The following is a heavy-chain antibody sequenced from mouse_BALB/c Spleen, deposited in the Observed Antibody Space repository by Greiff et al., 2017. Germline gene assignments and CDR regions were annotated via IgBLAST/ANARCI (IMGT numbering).Heavy chain of an antibody. D-gene: IGHD1-1*02. J-gene: IGHJ4*01. CDR2: INPGSGGT. CDR1: GYAFTNYL. Sequence: VQLQQSGAELVRPGTSVKVSCKASGYAFTNYLIEWVKQRPGQGLEWIGVINPGSGGTNYNEKFRGKATLTADKSSSTAYKQLSSLTSDDSAVYFCARSGGSYDAMDYWGQGTSVTVSS. V-gene: IGHV1-54*01. CDR3: ARSGGSYDAMDY.